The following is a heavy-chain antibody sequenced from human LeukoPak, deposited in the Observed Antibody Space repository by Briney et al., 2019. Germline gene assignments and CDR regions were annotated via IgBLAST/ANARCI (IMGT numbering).Heavy chain of an antibody. J-gene: IGHJ4*02. V-gene: IGHV3-9*01. CDR2: ISWNSGSI. CDR3: AKARHYGSGTDGVDY. Sequence: PGGSLRLSCAASGFTFDDYAMHWVRQAPGKGLEWVSGISWNSGSIGYADSVKGRFTISRDNAKNSLYLQMNSLRAEDTALYYCAKARHYGSGTDGVDYWGQGTLVTVSS. D-gene: IGHD3-10*01. CDR1: GFTFDDYA.